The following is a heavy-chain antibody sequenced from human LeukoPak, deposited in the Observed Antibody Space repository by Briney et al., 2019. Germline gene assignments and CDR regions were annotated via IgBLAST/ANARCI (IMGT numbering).Heavy chain of an antibody. Sequence: SGGSLRLSCEASGFSFSHYGMHWVRQAPGKGLEWVAVVSSDGNTKYYADSVKGRFTISRDNSKNIVYLQMNSGRAEDTAVYYCAKEGGSSFTAHWDYWGQGTLVTVSS. V-gene: IGHV3-30*18. CDR1: GFSFSHYG. J-gene: IGHJ4*02. CDR2: VSSDGNTK. CDR3: AKEGGSSFTAHWDY. D-gene: IGHD3-10*01.